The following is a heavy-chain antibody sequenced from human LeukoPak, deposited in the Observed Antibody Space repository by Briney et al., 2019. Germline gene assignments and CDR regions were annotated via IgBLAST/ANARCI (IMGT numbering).Heavy chain of an antibody. Sequence: SETLSLTCTVSGGSISSSSYHWGWIRPPPGKGLEWIGSFYYTGSTYYNPSLQSPVTMSVDTSKNHLSLKMTSVTPADTAVYYCASFPPRDGYNNWFDPWGQGTLVTVSS. V-gene: IGHV4-39*01. CDR3: ASFPPRDGYNNWFDP. CDR1: GGSISSSSYH. CDR2: FYYTGST. D-gene: IGHD5-24*01. J-gene: IGHJ5*02.